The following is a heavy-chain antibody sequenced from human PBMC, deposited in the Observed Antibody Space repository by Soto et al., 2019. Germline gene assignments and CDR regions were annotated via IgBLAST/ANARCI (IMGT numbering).Heavy chain of an antibody. Sequence: QITLKESGPTLVKPTQTLTLTCTFSGFSLSTSGVGVGWIRQPPGKALEWLALIYWDDDKRYSPSLKSRLTIPKDTSKNQVVLTMTNMDPVDTATYYCAPLIRDTSGWYSFDPWGQGTLVTVSS. J-gene: IGHJ5*02. CDR2: IYWDDDK. CDR1: GFSLSTSGVG. D-gene: IGHD6-19*01. V-gene: IGHV2-5*02. CDR3: APLIRDTSGWYSFDP.